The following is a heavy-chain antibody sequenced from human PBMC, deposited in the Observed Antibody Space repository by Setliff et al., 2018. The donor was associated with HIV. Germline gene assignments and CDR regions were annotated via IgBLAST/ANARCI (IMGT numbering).Heavy chain of an antibody. CDR3: ARNDYGSGTYNWFDP. Sequence: SETLSLTCTVSGGSISSGGYYYSWIRQHPVKGLEYIGHIHYSGNTYYNPSLKSRISISVDTSKNQFSLKLSSVTAADTAVYYCARNDYGSGTYNWFDPWGQGTLVTVSS. D-gene: IGHD3-10*01. CDR1: GGSISSGGYY. V-gene: IGHV4-31*03. J-gene: IGHJ5*02. CDR2: IHYSGNT.